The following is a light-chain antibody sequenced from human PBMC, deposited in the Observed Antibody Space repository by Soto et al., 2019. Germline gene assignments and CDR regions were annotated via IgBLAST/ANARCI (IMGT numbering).Light chain of an antibody. Sequence: QSALTQPPSASGSPGQSVTISCTGTSSDVGGYNYVSWYQQHPGKAPKLMISEVSKRPSGVPARFSGSKSGNTASLTGSGLQAEDEADYYCSSFAGNNNLVFGGGTKVTVL. V-gene: IGLV2-8*01. J-gene: IGLJ2*01. CDR3: SSFAGNNNLV. CDR2: EVS. CDR1: SSDVGGYNY.